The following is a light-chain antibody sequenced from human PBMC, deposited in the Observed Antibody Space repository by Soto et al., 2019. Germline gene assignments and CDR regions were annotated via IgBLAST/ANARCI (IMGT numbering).Light chain of an antibody. CDR2: DVT. CDR3: SSYTSSSTLV. V-gene: IGLV2-14*01. Sequence: QSALTQPASVSGSPGQSITISGTGTSSDVGLYNYVSWYQQHPGKAPKLMIYDVTNRPSGVSNRFSGSKSGNTASLTISGLQAEDEADYYCSSYTSSSTLVFGGGTKLTVL. CDR1: SSDVGLYNY. J-gene: IGLJ2*01.